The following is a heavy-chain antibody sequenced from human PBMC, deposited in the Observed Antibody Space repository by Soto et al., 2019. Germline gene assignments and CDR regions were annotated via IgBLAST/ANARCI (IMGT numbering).Heavy chain of an antibody. V-gene: IGHV4-39*01. D-gene: IGHD3-3*02. CDR1: GGSISSSSYY. CDR2: IYYSGST. Sequence: QLHLQESVPGLVKPSETLSLTCTVSGGSISSSSYYWGWIRQPPGKGLEWIGSIYYSGSTYFNPSLKSRVTIPVDTSKNQFSLKLSSVTAADTAVYYCASPKIAFYNWFDPWGQGTLVTVSS. J-gene: IGHJ5*02. CDR3: ASPKIAFYNWFDP.